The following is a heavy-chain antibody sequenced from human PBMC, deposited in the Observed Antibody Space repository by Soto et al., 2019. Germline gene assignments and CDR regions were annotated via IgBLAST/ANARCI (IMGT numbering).Heavy chain of an antibody. D-gene: IGHD1-20*01. CDR3: AKDLAPRYNWNPPPRRFDY. J-gene: IGHJ4*02. CDR2: ISGSGGST. V-gene: IGHV3-23*01. CDR1: GFTFSSYA. Sequence: GGSLRLSCAASGFTFSSYAMSWVRQAPGKGLEWVSAISGSGGSTYYADSVKGRFTISRGNSKNTLYLQMNSLRAEDTAVYYCAKDLAPRYNWNPPPRRFDYWGQGTLVTVSS.